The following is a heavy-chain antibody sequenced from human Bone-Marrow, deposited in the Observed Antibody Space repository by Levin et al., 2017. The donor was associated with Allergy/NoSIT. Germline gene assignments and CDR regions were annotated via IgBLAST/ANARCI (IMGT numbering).Heavy chain of an antibody. D-gene: IGHD5-24*01. CDR2: ISGYGTNT. J-gene: IGHJ4*02. CDR1: GFSFSNYA. CDR3: AKGWLQYDYFDY. Sequence: GGSLRLSCAASGFSFSNYAMSWVRQAPGKGLEWVSTISGYGTNTFYADSMRGRFTISKDNSKNLLYLQIDSLRVEDTAVYYCAKGWLQYDYFDYWGQGTLVTVSS. V-gene: IGHV3-23*01.